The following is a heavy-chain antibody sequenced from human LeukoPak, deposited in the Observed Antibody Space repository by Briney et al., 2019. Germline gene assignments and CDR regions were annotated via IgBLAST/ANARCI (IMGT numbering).Heavy chain of an antibody. Sequence: GGSLRLSCAASGFTFSSYGMHWVRQAPGKGLEGVALISYDGSNKYYTDSVKGRFTISRDNSKNTLYLQMNSLRAEDTAVYYCAEDTNYYDTSGPLDYGGQGTLVTLSS. D-gene: IGHD3-22*01. J-gene: IGHJ4*02. CDR1: GFTFSSYG. CDR3: AEDTNYYDTSGPLDY. CDR2: ISYDGSNK. V-gene: IGHV3-30*18.